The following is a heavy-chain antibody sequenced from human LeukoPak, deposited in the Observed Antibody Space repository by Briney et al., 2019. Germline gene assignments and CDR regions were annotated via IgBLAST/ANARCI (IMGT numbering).Heavy chain of an antibody. D-gene: IGHD2-2*02. J-gene: IGHJ4*02. V-gene: IGHV3-7*01. Sequence: GGSLRLSCAASGFILSGYWMRWVRQARGKGLEWVARLHGEGNKKYYVDSGKGRFTFSRDNAKNSLYLQMNCLTVEDTAVYYCARGCYSFDYRGQGTLVTVSS. CDR2: LHGEGNKK. CDR3: ARGCYSFDY. CDR1: GFILSGYW.